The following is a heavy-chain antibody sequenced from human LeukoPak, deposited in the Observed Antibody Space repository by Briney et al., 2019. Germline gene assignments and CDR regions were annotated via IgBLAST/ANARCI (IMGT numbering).Heavy chain of an antibody. Sequence: SETLSLTCAVSGGSISSINWLSWVRQPPGKGLEWIGEIYHSASTNYNPSLKIRFTISVDKSKNQFSLKLSSVTAADTALYYCARLWSTYCSGGSCPHQPNYWGEGTLVTVSS. CDR1: GGSISSINW. J-gene: IGHJ4*02. CDR3: ARLWSTYCSGGSCPHQPNY. CDR2: IYHSAST. D-gene: IGHD2-15*01. V-gene: IGHV4-4*02.